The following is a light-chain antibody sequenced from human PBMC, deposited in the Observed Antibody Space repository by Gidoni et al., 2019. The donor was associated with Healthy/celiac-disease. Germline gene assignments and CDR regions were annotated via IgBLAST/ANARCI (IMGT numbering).Light chain of an antibody. V-gene: IGKV1-6*01. CDR1: QGIRNE. Sequence: IQMSQSPSSLSASVGDRVTITCPASQGIRNELGWYQQKPGEAPKLLIYAASSLQSGVPSRFSGSGAGTDFTLIISSLQPEDFATYYYLQDYNYPWTFGQGTKVEIK. CDR3: LQDYNYPWT. J-gene: IGKJ1*01. CDR2: AAS.